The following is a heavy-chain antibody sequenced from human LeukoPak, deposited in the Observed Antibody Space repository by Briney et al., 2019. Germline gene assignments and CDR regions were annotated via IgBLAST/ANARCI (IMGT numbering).Heavy chain of an antibody. J-gene: IGHJ3*02. CDR2: IYPGDSDT. V-gene: IGHV5-51*01. D-gene: IGHD6-19*01. Sequence: GESLKISCKGSGYRFTSYWIGGGRRMPGKGREGMGIIYPGDSDTRYSPSFEGQVTISADKSISTAYLQWSSLKASDTAMYYCARLVAVAGAGAFDIWGQGTMVTVSS. CDR3: ARLVAVAGAGAFDI. CDR1: GYRFTSYW.